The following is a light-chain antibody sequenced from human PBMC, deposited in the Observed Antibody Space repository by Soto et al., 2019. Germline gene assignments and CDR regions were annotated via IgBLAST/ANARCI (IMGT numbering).Light chain of an antibody. V-gene: IGKV1-5*03. CDR2: KAS. CDR1: QSISTY. CDR3: QHYNSYSEA. Sequence: DIEMTQYPSTLSGSVGDRVAITCGASQSISTYLAWYQKKPGKAPKLLIYKASTLKSGVPSRLRGSGYGTELTLTISSLKTDDFATYYCQHYNSYSEAFGHGTQVDIK. J-gene: IGKJ1*01.